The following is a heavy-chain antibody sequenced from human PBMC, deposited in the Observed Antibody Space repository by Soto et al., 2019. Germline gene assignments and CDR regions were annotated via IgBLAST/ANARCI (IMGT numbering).Heavy chain of an antibody. Sequence: GGSLRLSCAASGFTFSNAWMNWVRQAPGKGLEWVGRIKSKTDGGTTDYAAPVKGRFTISRDDSKNTLYLQMNSLKTEDTAVYYCTILWFGELVYSDYWGQGTLVTVSS. CDR1: GFTFSNAW. CDR2: IKSKTDGGTT. J-gene: IGHJ4*02. D-gene: IGHD3-10*01. CDR3: TILWFGELVYSDY. V-gene: IGHV3-15*07.